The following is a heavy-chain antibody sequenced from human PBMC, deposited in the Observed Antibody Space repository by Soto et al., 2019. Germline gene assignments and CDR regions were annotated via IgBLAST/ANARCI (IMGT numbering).Heavy chain of an antibody. CDR2: IDPNSGAT. CDR1: GYTFSDYH. Sequence: ASVKVSCKASGYTFSDYHMHWMRQAPGQGPEWMGWIDPNSGATNYAQNFQGRVTLTRDTSITTAYMELSGLSSDDTAVFFCVRDSENYYFDPWGQGTLVTVSS. V-gene: IGHV1-2*02. J-gene: IGHJ4*02. CDR3: VRDSENYYFDP.